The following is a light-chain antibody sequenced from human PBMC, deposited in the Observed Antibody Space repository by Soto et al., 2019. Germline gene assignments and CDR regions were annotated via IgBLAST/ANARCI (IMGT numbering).Light chain of an antibody. CDR3: SAWDDSLNGWV. J-gene: IGLJ3*02. CDR2: GDN. CDR1: SSNIGSHP. Sequence: QSVLTQPPSASGTPGQRVTISCSGSSSNIGSHPVNWYQQLPGTAPKLLLYGDNQRPSGVPDRFSGSKSGTSASLAISGLQSEDEADYSCSAWDDSLNGWVFGGGTKLTVL. V-gene: IGLV1-44*01.